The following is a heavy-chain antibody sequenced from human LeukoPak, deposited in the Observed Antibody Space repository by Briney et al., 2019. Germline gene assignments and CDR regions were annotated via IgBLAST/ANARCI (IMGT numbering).Heavy chain of an antibody. D-gene: IGHD2-2*01. J-gene: IGHJ2*01. CDR2: IYYSGNT. Sequence: PSETLSLTCTVSGGSISRSSYYWGWIRQPPGKGLEWIGSIYYSGNTYYNPSLKSRVTISVDTSKSQFSLKLSSVTAADTAVYYCARYCSSTNCYHWYFDLWGRGTLVTVSS. CDR1: GGSISRSSYY. V-gene: IGHV4-39*01. CDR3: ARYCSSTNCYHWYFDL.